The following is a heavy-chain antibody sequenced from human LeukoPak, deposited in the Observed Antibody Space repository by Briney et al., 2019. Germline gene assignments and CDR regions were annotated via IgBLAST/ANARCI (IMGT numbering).Heavy chain of an antibody. V-gene: IGHV3-23*01. CDR3: AKGGVVVVAATPIYFDY. Sequence: GGSLRLSCAASGFTFSNYAMSWVRQAPGEGLEWVSVISGSGGSTYYADSVKGRFTISRDNSKNTLYLQMNSLRAEDTAVYYCAKGGVVVVAATPIYFDYWGQGTLVTVSS. CDR2: ISGSGGST. J-gene: IGHJ4*02. CDR1: GFTFSNYA. D-gene: IGHD2-15*01.